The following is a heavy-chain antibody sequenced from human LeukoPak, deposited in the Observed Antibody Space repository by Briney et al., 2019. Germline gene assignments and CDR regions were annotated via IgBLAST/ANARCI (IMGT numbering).Heavy chain of an antibody. CDR3: ARDGYYGSGSYGY. CDR2: ISSSGSTI. Sequence: TGGSERLSCAASGFTFSSYEMNWFRQAPGKGLEWVSYISSSGSTIYYADSVKGRFTISRDNAKNSLYLQMNSLRAEDTAVYYCARDGYYGSGSYGYWGQGTLVTVSS. D-gene: IGHD3-10*01. V-gene: IGHV3-48*03. J-gene: IGHJ4*02. CDR1: GFTFSSYE.